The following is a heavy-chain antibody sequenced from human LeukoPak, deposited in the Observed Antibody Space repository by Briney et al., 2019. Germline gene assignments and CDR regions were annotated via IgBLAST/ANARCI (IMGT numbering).Heavy chain of an antibody. CDR2: INPTTGDT. D-gene: IGHD6-13*01. CDR1: GYTFTSYY. Sequence: ASVKVSFKASGYTFTSYYMHWVRQAPGQGLEWMGIINPTTGDTTYAQKFQGRLTMTRDMSTSTVYMELSSLTSEDTAVFYCARYGFSTVRQGGWHAFDIWGQGTVVTVSS. J-gene: IGHJ3*02. V-gene: IGHV1-46*01. CDR3: ARYGFSTVRQGGWHAFDI.